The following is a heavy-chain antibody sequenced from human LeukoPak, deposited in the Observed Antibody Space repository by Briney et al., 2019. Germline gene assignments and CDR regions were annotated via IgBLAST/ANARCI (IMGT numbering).Heavy chain of an antibody. V-gene: IGHV4-30-4*01. CDR3: ARELTSSNYPFYFDY. CDR2: IYYIGTA. CDR1: GDSISIGDYR. Sequence: SETLSLTCSVSGDSISIGDYRWSWIRQSPGKGLEWIGYIYYIGTAYYNPSLRSRVALSADTSKNQFSLKLNSVTAADTAVYYCARELTSSNYPFYFDYWGQGTLVTVSS. D-gene: IGHD4-11*01. J-gene: IGHJ4*02.